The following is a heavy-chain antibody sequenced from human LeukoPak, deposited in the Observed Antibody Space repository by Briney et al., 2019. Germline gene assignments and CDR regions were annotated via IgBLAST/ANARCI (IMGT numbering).Heavy chain of an antibody. D-gene: IGHD2-15*01. CDR3: ARDRGRESAATSGYFDY. Sequence: SETLSLTCTVSGGSISSSSYYWGWIRQPPGKGLEWIGYIYYSGSTYYNPSLKSRVTISVDTSKNQFSLKLSSVTAADTAVYYCARDRGRESAATSGYFDYWGQGTLVTVSS. J-gene: IGHJ4*02. V-gene: IGHV4-31*03. CDR2: IYYSGST. CDR1: GGSISSSSYY.